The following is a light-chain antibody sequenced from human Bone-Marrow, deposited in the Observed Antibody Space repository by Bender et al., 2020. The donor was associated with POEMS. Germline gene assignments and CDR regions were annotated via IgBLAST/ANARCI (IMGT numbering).Light chain of an antibody. V-gene: IGLV1-44*01. CDR3: QAYDRSLGGWL. CDR1: RSNIGSNT. J-gene: IGLJ3*02. CDR2: TND. Sequence: QSVLTQPPSASGTPGQRVTISCSGSRSNIGSNTVNWYQLLPLAAPKLLIYTNDQRPSGVSARFSGSKSGTSAALAITGLQADDEAAYYCQAYDRSLGGWLFGGGTKLTVL.